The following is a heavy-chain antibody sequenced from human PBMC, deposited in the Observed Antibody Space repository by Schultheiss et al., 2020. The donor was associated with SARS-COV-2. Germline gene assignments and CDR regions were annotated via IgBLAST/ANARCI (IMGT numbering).Heavy chain of an antibody. D-gene: IGHD6-6*01. Sequence: SETLSLTCTVSGGSIRDYYWTWIRQPPGKGLEWIGYVFHTGGTNYNPSLQSRVTMSVDASKSQFSLKLSSVTAADTAVYYCARGGGSSPIDYWGQGTLVTVSS. J-gene: IGHJ4*02. CDR3: ARGGGSSPIDY. V-gene: IGHV4-59*12. CDR1: GGSIRDYY. CDR2: VFHTGGT.